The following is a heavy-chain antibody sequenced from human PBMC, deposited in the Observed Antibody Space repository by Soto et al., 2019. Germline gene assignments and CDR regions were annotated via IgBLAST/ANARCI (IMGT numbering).Heavy chain of an antibody. V-gene: IGHV1-69*06. CDR1: GCTFSSYA. Sequence: SVKVSCKACGCTFSSYAISWVRQAPGQGREWMGGIIPIFGTANYAQKFQGRVTITADKSTSTAYMELSSLRSEDKAVYYCAVNTPLLTHFDFWSGYSFEYWGQATLLSVTS. CDR2: IIPIFGTA. J-gene: IGHJ4*02. CDR3: AVNTPLLTHFDFWSGYSFEY. D-gene: IGHD3-3*01.